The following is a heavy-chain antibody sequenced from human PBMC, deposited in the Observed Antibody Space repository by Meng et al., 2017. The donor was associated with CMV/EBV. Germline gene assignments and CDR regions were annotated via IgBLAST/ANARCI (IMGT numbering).Heavy chain of an antibody. CDR3: ARGGHSTTNFGGGIYNWFDP. CDR1: GYTFTLYD. CDR2: MNPNSGNT. D-gene: IGHD3-3*01. Sequence: ASVNVSCKASGYTFTLYDINWVRQATGQGLEWMGWMNPNSGNTGYAQKFQGRVTMTRNTSISTAYMELSSLRAEDTAVYYRARGGHSTTNFGGGIYNWFDPWGQGTLVTVSS. V-gene: IGHV1-8*01. J-gene: IGHJ5*02.